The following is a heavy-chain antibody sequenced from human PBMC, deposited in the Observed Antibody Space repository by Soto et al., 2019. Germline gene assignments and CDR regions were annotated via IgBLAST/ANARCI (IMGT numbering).Heavy chain of an antibody. CDR2: INGGGGTT. D-gene: IGHD3-22*01. CDR3: AKGEGDSSGYYPFDY. CDR1: GFTFRSHA. V-gene: IGHV3-23*01. J-gene: IGHJ4*02. Sequence: GGSLRLSCVASGFTFRSHAVSWVRQAPGKGLEWVSGINGGGGTTFYADSVKGRFIISRDNSKNTFYLQMNSLRGEDTAVYYCAKGEGDSSGYYPFDYWGLGTLVTVSS.